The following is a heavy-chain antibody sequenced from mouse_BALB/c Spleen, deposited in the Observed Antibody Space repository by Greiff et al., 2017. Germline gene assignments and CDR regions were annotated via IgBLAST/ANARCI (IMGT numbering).Heavy chain of an antibody. D-gene: IGHD1-2*01. CDR1: GFTFSSYA. CDR2: ISSGGST. Sequence: EVKVVESGGGLVKPGGSLKLSCAASGFTFSSYAMSWVRQTPEKRLEWVASISSGGSTYYPDSVKGRFTISRDNARNILYLQMSSLRSEDTAMYYCAREARQAWFAYWGQGTLVTVSA. V-gene: IGHV5-6-5*01. CDR3: AREARQAWFAY. J-gene: IGHJ3*01.